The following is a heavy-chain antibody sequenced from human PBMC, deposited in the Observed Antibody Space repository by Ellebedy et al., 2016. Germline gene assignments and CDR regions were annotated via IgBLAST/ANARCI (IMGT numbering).Heavy chain of an antibody. CDR2: ISSSSSTI. D-gene: IGHD3-22*01. V-gene: IGHV3-48*01. J-gene: IGHJ6*02. Sequence: GESLKISXAASGFTFSSYSMNWVRQAPGKGLEWVSYISSSSSTIYYADSVKGRFTISRDNSKNTLYLQMNSLGADDTAVYYCAEGGEASSDYHYAMDVWGQGTTVTVSS. CDR1: GFTFSSYS. CDR3: AEGGEASSDYHYAMDV.